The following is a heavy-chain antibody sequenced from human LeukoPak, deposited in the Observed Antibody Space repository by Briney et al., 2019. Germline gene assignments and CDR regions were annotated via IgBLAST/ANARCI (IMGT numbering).Heavy chain of an antibody. J-gene: IGHJ5*02. Sequence: SETLSLTCTVSGDSISGYYWSWIRQPPGKGLEWVGYIYSSGNTNYNPSLKSRVTISVDTSKNRFSLKLISAPAADTAVYYRARDISRGYNWFDPWGQGTRVTVSS. D-gene: IGHD6-25*01. V-gene: IGHV4-59*01. CDR3: ARDISRGYNWFDP. CDR1: GDSISGYY. CDR2: IYSSGNT.